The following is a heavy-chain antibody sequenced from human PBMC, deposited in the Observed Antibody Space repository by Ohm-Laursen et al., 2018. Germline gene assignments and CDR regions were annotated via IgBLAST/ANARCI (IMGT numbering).Heavy chain of an antibody. Sequence: TQTLTLTCPFSGFSLSGGGVGVAWIRQPPGKALEWRALIFWNDGKRYSPSLKSRLTITKDNAKNQVVLTMTNMDPVDTATYYCAHSKAGSRRWAGVATLFDYWGQGTLVTVSS. CDR2: IFWNDGK. CDR3: AHSKAGSRRWAGVATLFDY. CDR1: GFSLSGGGVG. J-gene: IGHJ4*02. V-gene: IGHV2-5*01. D-gene: IGHD5-12*01.